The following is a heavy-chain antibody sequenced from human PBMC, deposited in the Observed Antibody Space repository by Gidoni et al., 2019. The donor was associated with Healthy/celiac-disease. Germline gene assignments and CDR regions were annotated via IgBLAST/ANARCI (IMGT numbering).Heavy chain of an antibody. CDR1: GFTFSSYA. CDR3: AKDGLLSTVTTHYFDY. CDR2: ISGSGVST. V-gene: IGHV3-23*01. D-gene: IGHD4-17*01. Sequence: EVQPLESGGGLVQPGGSLRLSWAASGFTFSSYAMSWVRQAPGKGLEWVSAISGSGVSTYYADSVKGRFTISRDNSKNTLYLQMNSLRAEDTAVYYCAKDGLLSTVTTHYFDYWGQGTLVTVSS. J-gene: IGHJ4*02.